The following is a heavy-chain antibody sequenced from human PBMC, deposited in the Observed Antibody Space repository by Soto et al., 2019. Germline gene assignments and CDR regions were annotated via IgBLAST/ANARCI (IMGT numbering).Heavy chain of an antibody. J-gene: IGHJ4*02. Sequence: QVQLQQWGAGLLKPSETLSLTCAVYGGSFSGYYWSWIRQPPGKGLEWIWEINHSGSTNYNPSLKSRVTISVDTSKNQFSLKLSSVTAADTAVYYCARAPSRYYDILTGYYSDYWGQGTLVTVSS. CDR2: INHSGST. D-gene: IGHD3-9*01. CDR1: GGSFSGYY. V-gene: IGHV4-34*01. CDR3: ARAPSRYYDILTGYYSDY.